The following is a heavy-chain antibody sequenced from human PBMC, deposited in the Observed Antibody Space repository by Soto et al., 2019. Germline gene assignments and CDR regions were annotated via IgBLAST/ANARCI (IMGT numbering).Heavy chain of an antibody. J-gene: IGHJ5*02. D-gene: IGHD1-26*01. CDR2: ISGSGGST. CDR1: GFTFSSYA. CDR3: VKGGRHDWFDP. V-gene: IGHV3-23*01. Sequence: GRYLELSCAASGFTFSSYAMSWVRQAPGKGLEWVSAISGSGGSTYYADSVKGRFTISRDNSKNTLYLQMNSLRAEDTAVYYCVKGGRHDWFDPRCPGPLVTVSS.